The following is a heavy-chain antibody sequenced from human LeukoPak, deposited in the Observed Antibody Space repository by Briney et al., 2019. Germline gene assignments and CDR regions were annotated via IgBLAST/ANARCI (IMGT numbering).Heavy chain of an antibody. Sequence: GGSPRLSCAASGFTFDTYNFNWVRQAPGKGLEWVATMRSYGSYRHYGDSGKGRFTISRDDAERSVYLQMDNVRVEDTAVYFCARYSEVYYYVDVWGTGTTVTVSS. CDR3: ARYSEVYYYVDV. D-gene: IGHD2-21*01. CDR1: GFTFDTYN. J-gene: IGHJ6*03. V-gene: IGHV3-21*01. CDR2: MRSYGSYR.